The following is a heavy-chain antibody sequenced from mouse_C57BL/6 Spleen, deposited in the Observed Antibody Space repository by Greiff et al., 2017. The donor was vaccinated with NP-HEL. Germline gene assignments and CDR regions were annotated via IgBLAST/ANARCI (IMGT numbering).Heavy chain of an antibody. Sequence: EVQLQESGGGLVKPGGTLKLSCAASGFTFSDYGMHWVRQAPEKGLEWVAYISSGSSTIYYADTVKGRFTISRDNAKNTLFLQMTSLRSEDTAMYYCARSGGYGMDYWGQGTSVTVSS. CDR3: ARSGGYGMDY. CDR2: ISSGSSTI. V-gene: IGHV5-17*01. J-gene: IGHJ4*01. D-gene: IGHD3-1*01. CDR1: GFTFSDYG.